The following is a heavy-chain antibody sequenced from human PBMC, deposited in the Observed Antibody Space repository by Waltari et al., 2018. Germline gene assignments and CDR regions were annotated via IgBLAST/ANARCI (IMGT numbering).Heavy chain of an antibody. CDR2: IYPGDSDT. CDR1: GYSFTSYW. D-gene: IGHD1-7*01. V-gene: IGHV5-51*01. Sequence: EVQLVQSGAEVKKPGESLKISCKGSGYSFTSYWIGWVRQMPGKGLEWMGIIYPGDSDTRYSPSFQGQVTISADKSISTAYPQWSSLKASDTAMYYCARHRVLELPLFDGMDVWGQGTTVTVSS. CDR3: ARHRVLELPLFDGMDV. J-gene: IGHJ6*02.